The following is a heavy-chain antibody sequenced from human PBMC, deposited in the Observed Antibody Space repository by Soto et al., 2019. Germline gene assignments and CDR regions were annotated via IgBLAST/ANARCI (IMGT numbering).Heavy chain of an antibody. V-gene: IGHV6-1*01. CDR3: SSSDSSGFGFYD. J-gene: IGHJ4*02. Sequence: SQTLSLTCDISGDSVSSNSAAWNWIRQSPSRGLEWLGRTSYRSKWYNDYAVSVKSRITINPDTSKNQFSLQLNSVTPEDTALYDGSSSDSSGFGFYDWGQGTLVPVSS. CDR1: GDSVSSNSAA. CDR2: TSYRSKWYN. D-gene: IGHD3-22*01.